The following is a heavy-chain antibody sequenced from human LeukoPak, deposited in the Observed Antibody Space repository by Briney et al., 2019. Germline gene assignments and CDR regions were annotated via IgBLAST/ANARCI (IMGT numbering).Heavy chain of an antibody. CDR2: IYTGGGR. Sequence: GGSLRLSCAASGFTVSSYYMNWVRQAPGKELEWVSVIYTGGGRYYADSVRGRFTISRDTSKNMVFLQMNTLRAEDTAVYYCAAHPSSAYWGRGTLVTVSS. CDR1: GFTVSSYY. CDR3: AAHPSSAY. J-gene: IGHJ4*02. V-gene: IGHV3-53*01. D-gene: IGHD6-6*01.